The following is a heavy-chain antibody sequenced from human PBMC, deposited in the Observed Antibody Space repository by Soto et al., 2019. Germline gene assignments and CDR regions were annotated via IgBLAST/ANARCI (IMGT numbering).Heavy chain of an antibody. J-gene: IGHJ6*01. Sequence: QVQLVQSGDEVKKPGASVKVSCKASGYIFVNYGIAWVRQAPGQGLEWMGWISPYTGNTHSATQVQGRLTMTTDTSTSTAYMDLVSLTSDDTAVYYCVMVDNYVTPTPKDVWGQGTTVTVSS. CDR2: ISPYTGNT. D-gene: IGHD3-16*01. CDR1: GYIFVNYG. CDR3: VMVDNYVTPTPKDV. V-gene: IGHV1-18*01.